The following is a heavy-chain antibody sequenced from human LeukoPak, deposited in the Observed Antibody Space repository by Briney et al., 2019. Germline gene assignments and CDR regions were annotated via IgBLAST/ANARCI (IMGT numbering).Heavy chain of an antibody. J-gene: IGHJ4*02. V-gene: IGHV4-34*01. CDR3: ARGGLATVTWMFDY. D-gene: IGHD4-11*01. CDR2: INHSGST. Sequence: SETLSLTCAVYGGSFSGYYWSWIRQPPGKGLEWIGEINHSGSTNYNPSLKSRVTISVDTSKNQFSLKLSSVTAADTAVYYCARGGLATVTWMFDYWGQGTLVTVSS. CDR1: GGSFSGYY.